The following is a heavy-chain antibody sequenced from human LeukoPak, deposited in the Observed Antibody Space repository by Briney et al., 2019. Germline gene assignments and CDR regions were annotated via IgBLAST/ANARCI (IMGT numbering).Heavy chain of an antibody. CDR3: AKDLPSYCSSTSCSWGWFDP. CDR1: GFTLSSYA. J-gene: IGHJ5*02. V-gene: IGHV3-30*02. D-gene: IGHD2-2*01. Sequence: GSLGLSCAASGFTLSSYAMSWARQAPGKGLEWVAFIRYDGSNKYYADSVKGRFTISRDNSKNTLYLQMNSLRAEDTAVYYCAKDLPSYCSSTSCSWGWFDPWGQGTLVTVSS. CDR2: IRYDGSNK.